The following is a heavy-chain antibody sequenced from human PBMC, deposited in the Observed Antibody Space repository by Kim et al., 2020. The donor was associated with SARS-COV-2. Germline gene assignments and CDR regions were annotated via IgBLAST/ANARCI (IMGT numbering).Heavy chain of an antibody. CDR3: AKTYYYDSSGYYHDAFDI. V-gene: IGHV3-23*01. D-gene: IGHD3-22*01. CDR2: ISGSGGST. CDR1: GFTFSSYA. Sequence: GGSLRLSCAASGFTFSSYAMSWVRQAPGKGLEWVSAISGSGGSTYYADSVKGRFTISRDNSKNTLYLQMNSLRAEDTAVYYCAKTYYYDSSGYYHDAFDIWGQGTMVTVSS. J-gene: IGHJ3*02.